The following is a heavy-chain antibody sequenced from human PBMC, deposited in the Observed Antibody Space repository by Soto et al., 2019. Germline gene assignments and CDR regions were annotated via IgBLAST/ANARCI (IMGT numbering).Heavy chain of an antibody. V-gene: IGHV4-59*01. D-gene: IGHD1-7*01. J-gene: IGHJ4*02. CDR3: ARENNWNYVGAFDY. CDR2: IYYIVSA. Sequence: XATLSLTCTVSCGSMSSYGWNGIRHPPGKGLEWIGYIYYIVSANYNPSLKSRVTISVDTSKNQFSLKLSSVTAADTAVYYCARENNWNYVGAFDYRGQGTLVTVSS. CDR1: CGSMSSYG.